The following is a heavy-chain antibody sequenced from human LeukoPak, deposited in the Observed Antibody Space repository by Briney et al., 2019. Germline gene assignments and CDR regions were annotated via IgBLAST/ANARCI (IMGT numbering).Heavy chain of an antibody. CDR3: AKPFGFLEWLYGGYFDS. CDR1: GFTFNTYS. Sequence: GGSLRLSCAASGFTFNTYSMNWVRQAPGKGLEWVSAVSSDGANTYYRDSLKGRFTVSRDNSKNTVFLQMHSLTAEDTAVYYCAKPFGFLEWLYGGYFDSWGQGTLVTVSS. J-gene: IGHJ4*02. CDR2: VSSDGANT. V-gene: IGHV3-23*01. D-gene: IGHD3-3*01.